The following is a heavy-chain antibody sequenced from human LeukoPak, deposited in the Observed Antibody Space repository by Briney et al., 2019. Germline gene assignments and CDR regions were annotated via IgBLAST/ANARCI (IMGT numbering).Heavy chain of an antibody. J-gene: IGHJ4*02. CDR1: GFTFSNYG. CDR2: LWHDNNR. V-gene: IGHV3-33*01. Sequence: GGSLRLSCAASGFTFSNYGMRWIRQAPGKGLEWVAVLWHDNNRYYGESVKGRFTVFRDSSKNTVELQMDSLRAEDTAVYYCARDWNSDWYYDYWGPGTLVTVSS. D-gene: IGHD2/OR15-2a*01. CDR3: ARDWNSDWYYDY.